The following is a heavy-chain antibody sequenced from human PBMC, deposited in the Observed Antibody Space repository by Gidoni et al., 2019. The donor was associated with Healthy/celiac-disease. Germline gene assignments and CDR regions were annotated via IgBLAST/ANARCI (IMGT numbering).Heavy chain of an antibody. Sequence: QVQLVESGGGVVQPGRSLRLSCAASGSTFSSYGMHWVRQAPGKGLEWVAVIWYDGSNKYYADSVKGRFTISRDNSKNTLYLQMNSLRAEDTAVYYCARDRSGSYYHDAFDIWGQGTMVTVSS. D-gene: IGHD1-26*01. CDR1: GSTFSSYG. CDR2: IWYDGSNK. V-gene: IGHV3-33*01. CDR3: ARDRSGSYYHDAFDI. J-gene: IGHJ3*02.